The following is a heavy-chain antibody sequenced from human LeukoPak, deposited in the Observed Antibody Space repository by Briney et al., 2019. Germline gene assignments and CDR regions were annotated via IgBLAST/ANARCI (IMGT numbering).Heavy chain of an antibody. V-gene: IGHV1-18*01. D-gene: IGHD4-11*01. CDR3: ARDEATTVTVYYMDV. Sequence: ASVKVSCKASGYTFTSYGISWVRQAPGQGLEWMGWISAYNGNTNYAQKLQGRVTMTTDTSTSTAYMELRSLRSDDTAAYYCARDEATTVTVYYMDVWGKGTTVTVSS. CDR2: ISAYNGNT. CDR1: GYTFTSYG. J-gene: IGHJ6*03.